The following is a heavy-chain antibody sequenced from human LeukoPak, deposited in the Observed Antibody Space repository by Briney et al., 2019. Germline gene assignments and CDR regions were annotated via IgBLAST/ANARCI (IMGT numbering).Heavy chain of an antibody. CDR3: ATGATSGSEAFDI. V-gene: IGHV3-33*01. D-gene: IGHD1/OR15-1a*01. Sequence: PGGSLRHSSAESGFTFCNYGAHWVRQAPGKGLEWVAVIWFDGINKYYADSVKGRFTISRDNSKNTLFLQMNSLRAEDTAVYYCATGATSGSEAFDIWGQGTMVTVSS. CDR2: IWFDGINK. J-gene: IGHJ3*02. CDR1: GFTFCNYG.